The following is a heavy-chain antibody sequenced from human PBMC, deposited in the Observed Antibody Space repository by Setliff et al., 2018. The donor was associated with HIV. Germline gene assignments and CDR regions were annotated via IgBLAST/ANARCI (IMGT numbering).Heavy chain of an antibody. CDR1: GGSISSGPYY. J-gene: IGHJ4*02. CDR2: IHPSAGT. D-gene: IGHD3-22*01. V-gene: IGHV4-31*03. Sequence: SETLSLTCTVSGGSISSGPYYWTWIRQPPGKGLEWIGYIHPSAGTYYNPSLGRRVSISMDTSNNQFSLNLNSVTAADTALYYCARITNMRVVVQWGQGTLVTVSS. CDR3: ARITNMRVVVQ.